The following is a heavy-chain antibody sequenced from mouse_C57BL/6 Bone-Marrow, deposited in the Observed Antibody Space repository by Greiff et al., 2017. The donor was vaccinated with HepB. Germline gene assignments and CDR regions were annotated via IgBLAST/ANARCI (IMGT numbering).Heavy chain of an antibody. CDR2: ISYSGST. V-gene: IGHV3-1*01. CDR3: ARSTVVDYYAMDY. CDR1: GYSITSGYD. J-gene: IGHJ4*01. Sequence: EVQLQESGPGMVKPSQSLSLSCTVSGYSITSGYDWHWIRHFPGNKLEWMGYISYSGSTNYNPSLKSRISITHDTSKNHFFLKLNSVTTEDTATYYCARSTVVDYYAMDYWGQGTSVTVSS. D-gene: IGHD1-1*01.